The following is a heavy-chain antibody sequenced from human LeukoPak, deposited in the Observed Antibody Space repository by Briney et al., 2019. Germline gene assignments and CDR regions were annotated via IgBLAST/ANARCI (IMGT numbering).Heavy chain of an antibody. CDR3: ARHRFFDWLSPFDY. J-gene: IGHJ4*02. V-gene: IGHV4-39*01. D-gene: IGHD3-9*01. CDR1: GGSISSSSSY. CDR2: IYYSGST. Sequence: PSETLSLTCTVSGGSISSSSSYWGWIRQPPGKGLEWIGGIYYSGSTYYNPSLKSRVTISVDTSKNQFSLELSSVTAADTAVHYCARHRFFDWLSPFDYWGQGTLVTVSS.